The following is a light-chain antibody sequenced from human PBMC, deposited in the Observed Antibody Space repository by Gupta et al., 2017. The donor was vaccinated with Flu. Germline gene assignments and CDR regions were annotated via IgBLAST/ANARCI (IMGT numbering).Light chain of an antibody. V-gene: IGKV3-11*01. Sequence: EIVLTQSPATLSLSPGERATLSCRASQGIDNYLAWYQQKPGQAPRLIIYDASNRATGIPVRFSGSGYVKDFIFTSSRREHEDFAVYYGRQRNFPITFGGGTKVDIK. CDR1: QGIDNY. J-gene: IGKJ4*01. CDR3: RQRNFPIT. CDR2: DAS.